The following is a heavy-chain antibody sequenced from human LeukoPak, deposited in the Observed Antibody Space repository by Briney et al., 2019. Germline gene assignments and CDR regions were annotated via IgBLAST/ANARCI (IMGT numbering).Heavy chain of an antibody. D-gene: IGHD3-3*01. V-gene: IGHV3-48*02. J-gene: IGHJ4*02. CDR3: SRDGGFWSAYPLDY. CDR2: ISTTSCNI. Sequence: PGGSLRLSCAASGFTFTTYNMNWVRRAPGEGVEGVSYISTTSCNIYYADSVEGRFTISRDNAKNLLYLQMDSLRDEDTAVYYCSRDGGFWSAYPLDYWGQGTLVTVSA. CDR1: GFTFTTYN.